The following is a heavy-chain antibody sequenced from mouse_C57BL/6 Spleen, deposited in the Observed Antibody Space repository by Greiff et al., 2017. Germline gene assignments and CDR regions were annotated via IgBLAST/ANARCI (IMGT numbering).Heavy chain of an antibody. CDR3: ARGDTVVAYYLDY. CDR2: INPSTGGT. D-gene: IGHD1-1*01. J-gene: IGHJ2*01. CDR1: GYSFTGYY. Sequence: VQLQQSGPELVKPGASVKISCKASGYSFTGYYMNWVKQSPEKSLEWIGEINPSTGGTTYNQKFKAKDRLTVDKSSSTAYMQLKSLTSEDSAVYYCARGDTVVAYYLDYWGQGTTLTVSS. V-gene: IGHV1-42*01.